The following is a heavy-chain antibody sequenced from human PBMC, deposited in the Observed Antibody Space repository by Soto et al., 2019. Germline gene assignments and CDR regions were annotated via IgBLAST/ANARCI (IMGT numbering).Heavy chain of an antibody. Sequence: QVQLVESGGGVVQPGRSLRLSCAASGFTFSSYGMHWVRQAPGKGLVWVAVISYDGSNKYYADSVKGRFTISRDNSKNTLYLQLNSLRAEDTAVYYCAKDQYSSGWFSSYYYGMDVWGQGTTVTVSS. CDR3: AKDQYSSGWFSSYYYGMDV. V-gene: IGHV3-30*18. CDR2: ISYDGSNK. J-gene: IGHJ6*02. CDR1: GFTFSSYG. D-gene: IGHD6-19*01.